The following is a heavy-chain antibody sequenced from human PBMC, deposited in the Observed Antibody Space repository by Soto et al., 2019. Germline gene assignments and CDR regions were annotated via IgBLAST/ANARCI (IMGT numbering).Heavy chain of an antibody. V-gene: IGHV1-69*13. D-gene: IGHD1-7*01. Sequence: SVKVSCKASGGTFSSYAISWVRQAPGQGLEWMGGIIPIFGTANYAQKFQGRVTITADESTSTAYMELSSLRSEDTAVYYCATGRVRNYWRVHAFDIWGQGTMVTVSS. CDR2: IIPIFGTA. J-gene: IGHJ3*02. CDR3: ATGRVRNYWRVHAFDI. CDR1: GGTFSSYA.